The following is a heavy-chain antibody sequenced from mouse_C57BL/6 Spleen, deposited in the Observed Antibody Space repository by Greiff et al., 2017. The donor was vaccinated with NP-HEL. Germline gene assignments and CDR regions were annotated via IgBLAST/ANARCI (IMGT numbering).Heavy chain of an antibody. V-gene: IGHV1-62-2*01. CDR3: ARHEEGDSSALMGAMDY. CDR1: GYTFTEYT. CDR2: FYPGSGSI. J-gene: IGHJ4*01. D-gene: IGHD3-2*02. Sequence: QVHVKQSGAELVKPGASVKLSCKASGYTFTEYTIHWVKQRSGQGLEWIGWFYPGSGSIKYNEKFKDKATLTADKSSSTVYMELSRLTSEDSAVYFCARHEEGDSSALMGAMDYWGQGTSVTVSS.